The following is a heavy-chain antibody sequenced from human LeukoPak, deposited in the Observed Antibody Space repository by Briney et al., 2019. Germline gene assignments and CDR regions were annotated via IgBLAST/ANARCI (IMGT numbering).Heavy chain of an antibody. V-gene: IGHV3-74*01. J-gene: IGHJ5*02. D-gene: IGHD1/OR15-1a*01. Sequence: AGGSLRLSCAASGFTFSVYWMHWARQSPGKGLVWVSCINGDGSDTRYADSVKGRFTISRDNAKNTLYLQMNSLRVEDTAVYYCARDPRNKGFDPWGQGTLVTVSS. CDR1: GFTFSVYW. CDR3: ARDPRNKGFDP. CDR2: INGDGSDT.